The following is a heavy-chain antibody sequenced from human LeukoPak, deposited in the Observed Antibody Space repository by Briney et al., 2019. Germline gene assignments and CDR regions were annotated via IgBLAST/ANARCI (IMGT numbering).Heavy chain of an antibody. V-gene: IGHV3-30-3*01. CDR3: ARDRTVGATLDY. J-gene: IGHJ4*02. Sequence: PGRSLRLSCAASGFTFSSYAMHWVRQAPGKGLEWVAVISYDGSNKYYADSVKGRFTISRDNSKNTLYLQMNSLRAEDTAVYYCARDRTVGATLDYWGQGTLVTVSS. D-gene: IGHD1-26*01. CDR2: ISYDGSNK. CDR1: GFTFSSYA.